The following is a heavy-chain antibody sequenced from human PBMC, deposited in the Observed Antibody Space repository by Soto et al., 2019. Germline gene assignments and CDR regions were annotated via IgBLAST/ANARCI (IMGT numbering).Heavy chain of an antibody. D-gene: IGHD6-13*01. Sequence: QVQLVQSGAEVKKPGSSVKVSCKASGGTFSTYTIIWVRQAPGQGLEWMGRILPMLDITNSAQRFQGRVTITADKSTSRVYLELSSLRSEDPAVYYCTLGSWSAETFDIWGRGTMVTVSS. CDR1: GGTFSTYT. V-gene: IGHV1-69*02. CDR3: TLGSWSAETFDI. CDR2: ILPMLDIT. J-gene: IGHJ3*02.